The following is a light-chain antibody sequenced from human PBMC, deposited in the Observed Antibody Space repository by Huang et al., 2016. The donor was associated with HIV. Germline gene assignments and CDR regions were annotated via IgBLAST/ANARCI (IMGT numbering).Light chain of an antibody. CDR1: QHPDA. Sequence: DIQMTQSPSSLSASVGDRVTITCRASQHPDAEQSRLRETQSLRLRSHPSRFSGGGSGTDFTLTISSLQPEDFATYYCQQTYSSPRTFGQGTKVDIK. J-gene: IGKJ1*01. V-gene: IGKV1-39*01. CDR3: QQTYSSPRT.